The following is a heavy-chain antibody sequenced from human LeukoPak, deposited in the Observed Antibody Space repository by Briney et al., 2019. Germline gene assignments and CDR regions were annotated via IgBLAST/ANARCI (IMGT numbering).Heavy chain of an antibody. CDR1: GGSISSGSYY. D-gene: IGHD5-18*01. J-gene: IGHJ6*03. Sequence: PSETLSLTCTVSGGSISSGSYYWSWIRQPAGKGLEWIGRIYTSGSTNYNPSLKSRVTISVDTSKNQFSLKLSSVTAADTAVYYCARSLRGYGYYYYYMDVWGKGTTVTISS. V-gene: IGHV4-61*02. CDR2: IYTSGST. CDR3: ARSLRGYGYYYYYMDV.